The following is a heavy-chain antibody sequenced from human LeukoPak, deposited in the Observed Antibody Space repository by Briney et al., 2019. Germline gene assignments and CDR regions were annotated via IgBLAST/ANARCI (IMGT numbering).Heavy chain of an antibody. V-gene: IGHV1-2*02. J-gene: IGHJ6*03. CDR2: INPKSGGT. Sequence: ASVKVSCKASGYTFTDYYMHWVRQAPGQGLEWMGWINPKSGGTNYAQKFQGRVTMTRDTSVSTTFMEVRGLRSDDTAVYYCARGDSYLYYMDVWGKGTTVTVSS. CDR3: ARGDSYLYYMDV. D-gene: IGHD2-21*02. CDR1: GYTFTDYY.